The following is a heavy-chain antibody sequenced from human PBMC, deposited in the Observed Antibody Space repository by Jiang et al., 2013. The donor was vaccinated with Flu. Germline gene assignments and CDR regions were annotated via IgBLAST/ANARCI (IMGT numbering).Heavy chain of an antibody. V-gene: IGHV1-2*02. CDR2: INPNSGGT. J-gene: IGHJ4*02. Sequence: PGQGLEWMGWINPNSGGTNYAQKFQGRVTMTRDTSISTAYMELSRLRSDDTAVYYCARVIVGAIWGDPEYYFDYWGQGTLVTVSS. CDR3: ARVIVGAIWGDPEYYFDY. D-gene: IGHD1-26*01.